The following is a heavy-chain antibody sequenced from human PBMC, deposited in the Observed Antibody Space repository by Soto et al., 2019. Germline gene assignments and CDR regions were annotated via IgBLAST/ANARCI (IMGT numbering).Heavy chain of an antibody. J-gene: IGHJ4*02. Sequence: QLQLQESGPGLVKPSETLSLTCTVSGGSISSSSYYWGWIRQPPGKGLEWIGSIYYSGSTYYNPSLKSRVTISVDTSKNQFSLKLSSVTAADTAVYYCARHELDYYDSSGYYYLDYWGQGTLVTVSS. CDR3: ARHELDYYDSSGYYYLDY. CDR1: GGSISSSSYY. V-gene: IGHV4-39*01. D-gene: IGHD3-22*01. CDR2: IYYSGST.